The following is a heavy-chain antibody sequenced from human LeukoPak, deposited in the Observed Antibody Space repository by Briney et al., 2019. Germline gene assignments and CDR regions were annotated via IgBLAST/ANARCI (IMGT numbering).Heavy chain of an antibody. D-gene: IGHD3-9*01. V-gene: IGHV3-15*01. Sequence: GGSLRLSCAASGFTFSNAWMSWVRQAPGKGLEWVGRIKSKTDGGTTDYAAPVKGRFTISRDDSKNTLYPQMNSLKTEDTAVYYCTTDTTYYDILTGCPTFDYWGQGTLVTVSS. CDR2: IKSKTDGGTT. J-gene: IGHJ4*02. CDR1: GFTFSNAW. CDR3: TTDTTYYDILTGCPTFDY.